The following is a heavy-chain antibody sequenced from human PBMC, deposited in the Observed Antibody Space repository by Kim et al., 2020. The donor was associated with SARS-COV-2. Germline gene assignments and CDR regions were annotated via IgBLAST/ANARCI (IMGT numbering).Heavy chain of an antibody. CDR3: ARDTPAGYYGMDV. CDR2: IGTAGDT. V-gene: IGHV3-13*04. Sequence: GGSLRLSCAASGFTFSSYDMHWVRQATGKGLEWVSAIGTAGDTYYPGSVKGRFTISRENAKNSLYLQMNSLRAGDTAVYYCARDTPAGYYGMDVWGQGTTVTVSS. J-gene: IGHJ6*02. CDR1: GFTFSSYD.